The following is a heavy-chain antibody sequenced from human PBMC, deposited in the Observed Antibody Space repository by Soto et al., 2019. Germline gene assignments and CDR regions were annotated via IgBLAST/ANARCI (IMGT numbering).Heavy chain of an antibody. J-gene: IGHJ5*02. CDR3: ARDLGGYDLYGPDT. Sequence: ASVKVSCKASGDTFTDSSMHWVRQAPGQGLEWMGWINLNSGDTFYAQIFQGRVTVTRDTSIVTAYMELSRLESDDTAIYYCARDLGGYDLYGPDTWGQGTLVTVSS. D-gene: IGHD5-12*01. V-gene: IGHV1-2*02. CDR1: GDTFTDSS. CDR2: INLNSGDT.